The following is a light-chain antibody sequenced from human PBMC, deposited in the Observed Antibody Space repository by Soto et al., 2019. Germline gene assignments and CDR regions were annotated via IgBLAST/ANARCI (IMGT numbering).Light chain of an antibody. J-gene: IGLJ1*01. V-gene: IGLV2-8*01. CDR1: SSDVGGYNY. Sequence: QSVLTQPPSASVSPGQSVTISCTGTSSDVGGYNYVSWYQQHPGKAPRLMIYEVSKRPSGVPDRFSGSKSGNTASLTVSGLQAEDEADYYCSSYAGYNILYVFGNGTKVTVL. CDR2: EVS. CDR3: SSYAGYNILYV.